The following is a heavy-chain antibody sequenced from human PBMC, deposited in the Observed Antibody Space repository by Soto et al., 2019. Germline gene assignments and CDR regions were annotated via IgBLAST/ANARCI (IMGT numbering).Heavy chain of an antibody. CDR1: GFTFSSYA. D-gene: IGHD1-26*01. V-gene: IGHV3-23*01. CDR2: ISGSGGST. CDR3: ANQRGQHIVGAPRGHAFDI. J-gene: IGHJ3*02. Sequence: GGSLRLSCAASGFTFSSYAMSWVRQAPGKGLEWVSAISGSGGSTYYADSVKGRFTISRDNSKNTLYLQMNSLRAEDTAVYYCANQRGQHIVGAPRGHAFDIWGQGTMVTVSS.